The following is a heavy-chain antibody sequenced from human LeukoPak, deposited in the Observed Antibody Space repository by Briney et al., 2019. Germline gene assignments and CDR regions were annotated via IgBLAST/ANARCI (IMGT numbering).Heavy chain of an antibody. J-gene: IGHJ6*03. V-gene: IGHV1-2*06. CDR2: INPNSGGT. D-gene: IGHD6-19*01. CDR3: ASVFSRSSGWYDSYYYMDV. CDR1: GYTFTGYY. Sequence: GASVKVSCKAPGYTFTGYYMHWVRQAPGQGLEWMGRINPNSGGTNYAQKFQGRVTMTRDTYISTAYMELSRLRSDDTAVYYCASVFSRSSGWYDSYYYMDVWGKRTTVTVSS.